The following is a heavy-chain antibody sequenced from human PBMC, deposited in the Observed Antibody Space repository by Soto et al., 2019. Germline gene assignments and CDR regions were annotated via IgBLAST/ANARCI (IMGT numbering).Heavy chain of an antibody. J-gene: IGHJ4*02. V-gene: IGHV3-48*02. D-gene: IGHD4-17*01. Sequence: EVQLVESGGGLLRPGESLRLSCAASGFSFSSFPMNWVRQAPGRGLEWVSYISSLGSTINYADSVRGRFSISRDNGKNTMYLQMNSLRDEDKDVYFCARDGSCVHYGETSTYYLDYWGQGTLVTGSS. CDR3: ARDGSCVHYGETSTYYLDY. CDR2: ISSLGSTI. CDR1: GFSFSSFP.